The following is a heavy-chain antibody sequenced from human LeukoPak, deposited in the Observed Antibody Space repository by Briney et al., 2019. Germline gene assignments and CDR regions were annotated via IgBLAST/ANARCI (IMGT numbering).Heavy chain of an antibody. CDR1: GYTFTSYY. J-gene: IGHJ4*02. D-gene: IGHD4-23*01. CDR2: INPSGGST. Sequence: GASVKVSCTASGYTFTSYYMHWVRQAPGQGLEWMGIINPSGGSTSYAQKFQGRVTMTRDTSTSTVYMELSSLRSEDTAVYYCARDRQMISGGNLLDYWGQGTLVTVSS. V-gene: IGHV1-46*01. CDR3: ARDRQMISGGNLLDY.